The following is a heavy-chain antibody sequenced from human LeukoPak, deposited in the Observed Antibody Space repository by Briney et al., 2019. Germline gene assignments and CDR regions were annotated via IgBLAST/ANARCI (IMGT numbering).Heavy chain of an antibody. CDR2: IIPIFGTA. J-gene: IGHJ5*02. Sequence: SVKVSCKASGGTFSSYAISWVRQAPGQGLEWMGGIIPIFGTANYAQKFQGRVTITADESTSTAYMELSSLRSEDTAVYYCARLLYYYGSGSYPNWFDPWGQGTLVTVSS. V-gene: IGHV1-69*01. CDR3: ARLLYYYGSGSYPNWFDP. CDR1: GGTFSSYA. D-gene: IGHD3-10*01.